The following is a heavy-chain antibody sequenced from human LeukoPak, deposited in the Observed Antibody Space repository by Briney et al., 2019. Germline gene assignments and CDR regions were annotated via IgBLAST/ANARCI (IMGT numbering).Heavy chain of an antibody. CDR2: IYHSGST. V-gene: IGHV4-30-2*01. CDR3: ARDFSCTSCYGNYMDV. CDR1: GGSISSGGYS. Sequence: SQTLSLTCAVSGGSISSGGYSWSWIRQPPGKGLEWIGYIYHSGSTYYNPSLKSRVTISVDRSKNQFSLKLSSVTAADTAVYYCARDFSCTSCYGNYMDVWGKGTTVTVSS. J-gene: IGHJ6*03. D-gene: IGHD2-2*01.